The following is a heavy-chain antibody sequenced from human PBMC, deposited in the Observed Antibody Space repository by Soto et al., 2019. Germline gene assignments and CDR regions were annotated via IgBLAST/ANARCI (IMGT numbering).Heavy chain of an antibody. J-gene: IGHJ6*02. CDR3: ARDKLPDYGMDV. Sequence: EVQLVESGGGLVKPGGSLRLSCAASGFTFSSYSMNWVRQAPGKGLEWVSSISSSSSYIYYADSVKGRFTISRDNAKNSLYLQMNSLRAEDTAVYYCARDKLPDYGMDVWGQGTTVTVSS. CDR1: GFTFSSYS. V-gene: IGHV3-21*01. CDR2: ISSSSSYI. D-gene: IGHD1-7*01.